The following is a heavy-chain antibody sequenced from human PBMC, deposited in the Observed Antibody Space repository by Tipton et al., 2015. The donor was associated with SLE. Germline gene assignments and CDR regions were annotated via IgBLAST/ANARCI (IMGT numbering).Heavy chain of an antibody. J-gene: IGHJ3*02. CDR2: IHYRGTT. D-gene: IGHD3-22*01. V-gene: IGHV4-59*08. CDR3: ARLFPVTYYYESSHDDAVDI. CDR1: GGSFINHY. Sequence: TLSLTCTVSGGSFINHYWSWIRQPPGKGLEYIAYIHYRGTTNYNASLKSRVTISLDMSNKQFSLRLTSVTAADTAVYYCARLFPVTYYYESSHDDAVDIWGQGTMVTVSS.